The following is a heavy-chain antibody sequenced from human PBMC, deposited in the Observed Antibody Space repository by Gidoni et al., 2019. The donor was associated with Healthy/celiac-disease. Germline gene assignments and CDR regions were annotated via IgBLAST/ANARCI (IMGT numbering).Heavy chain of an antibody. V-gene: IGHV4-59*01. CDR2: IYYSGST. CDR1: GGSISSYY. CDR3: AREKAAAGVMDV. D-gene: IGHD6-13*01. J-gene: IGHJ6*02. Sequence: QVQLQESGPGLVMPSETLSLTCTVSGGSISSYYWSWIRQPPGKGLEWIGYIYYSGSTNYNPSLKSRVTISVDTSKNQFSLKLSSVTAADTAVYYCAREKAAAGVMDVWGQGTTVTVSS.